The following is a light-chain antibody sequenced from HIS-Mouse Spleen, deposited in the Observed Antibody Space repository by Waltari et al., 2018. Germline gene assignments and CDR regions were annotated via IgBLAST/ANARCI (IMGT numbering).Light chain of an antibody. CDR3: CSYAGSSTWV. V-gene: IGLV2-23*01. Sequence: QSALTQPASVSGSPGQSITISCTGTSSDVGSYNLVSWYQQHPGKAPKRMIYEGSKRPSGVSNRFSGSKSGNMASLTISGLQAEDEADYYCCSYAGSSTWVFGGGTKLTVL. CDR1: SSDVGSYNL. CDR2: EGS. J-gene: IGLJ3*02.